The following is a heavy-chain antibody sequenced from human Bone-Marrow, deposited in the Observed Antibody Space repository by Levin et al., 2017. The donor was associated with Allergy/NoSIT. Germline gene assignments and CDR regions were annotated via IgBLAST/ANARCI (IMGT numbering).Heavy chain of an antibody. V-gene: IGHV3-74*01. D-gene: IGHD3-10*01. CDR1: GFGFSDHW. CDR3: ARGVVAGSGSSDY. Sequence: GGSLRLSCVASGFGFSDHWMHWVRQAPGKGLVWVSRIRGDGGESNYAGSVKGRLTISRDNAKNTVYLQMNSLTAEEPAVYYCARGVVAGSGSSDYWGQGTLVTVSS. J-gene: IGHJ4*02. CDR2: IRGDGGES.